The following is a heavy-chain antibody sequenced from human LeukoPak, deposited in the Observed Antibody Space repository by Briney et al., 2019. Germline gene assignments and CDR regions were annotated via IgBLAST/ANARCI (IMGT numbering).Heavy chain of an antibody. J-gene: IGHJ4*02. CDR1: GYSISSGYY. D-gene: IGHD4-17*01. CDR2: IYHSGST. V-gene: IGHV4-38-2*02. CDR3: ARGGSLTVTSNLYNY. Sequence: SETLSLTCTVSGYSISSGYYWGWIQQPPGKGLEWIGIIYHSGSTYYNPSLKSRVTISLDTSKNQFSLKLSSVTAADTAVYYCARGGSLTVTSNLYNYWGQGTLVTVSS.